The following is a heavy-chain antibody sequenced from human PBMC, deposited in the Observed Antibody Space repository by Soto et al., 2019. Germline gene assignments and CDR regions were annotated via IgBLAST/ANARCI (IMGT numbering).Heavy chain of an antibody. CDR2: IWYDGSNE. J-gene: IGHJ6*02. Sequence: QVQLVESGGGVVHPGRSLRLSFAASGFTFSSFGMYWVRQAPGKWLDVVAVIWYDGSNEYYADSVKGRFTISRDNSKNRLYLQMNSLRAEDTAVYYCARDSREQVALAVRKFHFYYGLDVWGQGTTLTLSS. D-gene: IGHD6-13*01. CDR3: ARDSREQVALAVRKFHFYYGLDV. CDR1: GFTFSSFG. V-gene: IGHV3-33*01.